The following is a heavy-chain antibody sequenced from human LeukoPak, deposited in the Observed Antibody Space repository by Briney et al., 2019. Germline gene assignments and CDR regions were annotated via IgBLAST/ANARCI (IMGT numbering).Heavy chain of an antibody. D-gene: IGHD6-13*01. V-gene: IGHV1-69*04. CDR2: IIPILGIA. Sequence: SVKVSCKASGGTFSSYAISWVRQAPGQGLEWMGRIIPILGIANYAQKFQGRVTITADKSTSTAYMELSSLRSEDTAVYYCAKNIAIAAAGNHWGQGTLVTVSS. J-gene: IGHJ5*02. CDR1: GGTFSSYA. CDR3: AKNIAIAAAGNH.